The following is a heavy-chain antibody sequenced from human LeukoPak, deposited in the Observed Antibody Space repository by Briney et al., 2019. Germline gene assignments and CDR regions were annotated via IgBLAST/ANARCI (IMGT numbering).Heavy chain of an antibody. CDR1: GFTFSSYG. CDR3: ARDADYYDSSGYWLAFDI. D-gene: IGHD3-22*01. Sequence: SGGSLRLSCAASGFTFSSYGMHWVRQAVGKGLEWVAVIWHDGSNKYYADSVKGRFTISRDNSKNTLYLQMNSLRAEDTAVYYCARDADYYDSSGYWLAFDIWGQGTMVTVSS. V-gene: IGHV3-33*01. J-gene: IGHJ3*02. CDR2: IWHDGSNK.